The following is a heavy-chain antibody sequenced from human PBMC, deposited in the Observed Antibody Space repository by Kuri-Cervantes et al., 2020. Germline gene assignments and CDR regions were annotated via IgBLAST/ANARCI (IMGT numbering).Heavy chain of an antibody. CDR3: ARDPDTAMVNPILDY. CDR2: INPSGGST. J-gene: IGHJ4*02. CDR1: GGTFSSYA. V-gene: IGHV1-46*01. Sequence: ASVKVSCKASGGTFSSYAISWVRQAPGQGLEWMGIINPSGGSTSYAQKFQGRVTMTTDTSTSTAYMELRSLRSDDTAVYYCARDPDTAMVNPILDYWGQGTLVTVSS. D-gene: IGHD5-18*01.